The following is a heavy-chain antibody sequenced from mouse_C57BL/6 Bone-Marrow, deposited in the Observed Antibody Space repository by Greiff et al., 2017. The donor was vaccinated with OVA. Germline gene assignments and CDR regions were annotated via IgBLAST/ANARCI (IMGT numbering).Heavy chain of an antibody. CDR2: IHPNSGST. V-gene: IGHV1-64*01. J-gene: IGHJ3*01. CDR3: AGYDYSWLAY. Sequence: QVQLQQPGAELVKPGASVKLSCKASGYTFTSYWMHWVKQRPGQGLEWIGMIHPNSGSTNYNEKFKSKATLTVDKSSSTAYMQLRSLTSEDSAVYYCAGYDYSWLAYWGKGTLVTFSA. CDR1: GYTFTSYW. D-gene: IGHD2-4*01.